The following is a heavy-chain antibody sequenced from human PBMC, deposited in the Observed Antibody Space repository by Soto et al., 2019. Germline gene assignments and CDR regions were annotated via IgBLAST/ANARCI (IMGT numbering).Heavy chain of an antibody. D-gene: IGHD3-22*01. CDR3: ASYYYDSSGYYHDY. CDR1: GGTFSSYA. V-gene: IGHV1-3*01. Sequence: ASVKVSCKASGGTFSSYAISWVRQAPGQGLEWMGGINAGNGNTKYSQKFQGRVTITRDTSASTAYMELSSLRSEDTAVYYCASYYYDSSGYYHDYWGQGTLVTVSS. J-gene: IGHJ4*02. CDR2: INAGNGNT.